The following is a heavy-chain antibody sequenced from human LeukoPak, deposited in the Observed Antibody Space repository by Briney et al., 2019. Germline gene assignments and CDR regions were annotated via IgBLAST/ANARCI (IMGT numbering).Heavy chain of an antibody. CDR2: IYPGDSDT. V-gene: IGHV5-51*01. Sequence: GESLKISCKGSGYSFTSYWISWVRQMPGKGLKSMGIIYPGDSDTRYSPSFQGQVTISADKSISTAYLQWSSLKASDTAMYYCARQSSGYDSHFDYWGQGTLVTVSS. D-gene: IGHD5-12*01. J-gene: IGHJ4*02. CDR3: ARQSSGYDSHFDY. CDR1: GYSFTSYW.